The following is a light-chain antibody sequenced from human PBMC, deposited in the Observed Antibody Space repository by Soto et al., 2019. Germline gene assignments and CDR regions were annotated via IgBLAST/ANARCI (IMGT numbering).Light chain of an antibody. Sequence: EIVLTQSPGTLSLSPGQRATLSCRASQSVNTRYFSWYQQRPGQAPRLLIYGTSIRATAFPDRFSGSGSGTAFTLTISRLEPEDFAVYYCHQYGNSPGTFGQGTKVEIK. V-gene: IGKV3-20*01. CDR2: GTS. CDR1: QSVNTRY. J-gene: IGKJ1*01. CDR3: HQYGNSPGT.